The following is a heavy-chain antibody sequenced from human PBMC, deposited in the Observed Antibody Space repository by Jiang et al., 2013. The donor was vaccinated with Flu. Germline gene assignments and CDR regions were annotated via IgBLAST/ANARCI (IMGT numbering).Heavy chain of an antibody. J-gene: IGHJ5*02. CDR2: IFYTGST. D-gene: IGHD6-13*01. Sequence: GPGLVKPSETLSLTCTVSGGSISSYYWSWIRQPPGKGLEWIGNIFYTGSTTYNPSLESRVTISVDTSKKQFSLKLSSVTAADTAVYYCARGSSTWYHWFDPWGQGTLVTVSS. CDR3: ARGSSTWYHWFDP. CDR1: GGSISSYY. V-gene: IGHV4-59*13.